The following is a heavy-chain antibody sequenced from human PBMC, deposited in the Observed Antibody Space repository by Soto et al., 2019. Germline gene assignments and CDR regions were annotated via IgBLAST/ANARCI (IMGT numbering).Heavy chain of an antibody. Sequence: PSETLSLTCIVSGDSISSADYYWSWIRQPPGKGLEWIGHIYYSGSTYYTPSLKSRVTISIDTSKNQFSLRMTSVTAADTAVYYCARDRGSSWMYKWFGPWGQGTQVTVSS. CDR1: GDSISSADYY. CDR3: ARDRGSSWMYKWFGP. J-gene: IGHJ5*02. CDR2: IYYSGST. D-gene: IGHD6-13*01. V-gene: IGHV4-30-4*01.